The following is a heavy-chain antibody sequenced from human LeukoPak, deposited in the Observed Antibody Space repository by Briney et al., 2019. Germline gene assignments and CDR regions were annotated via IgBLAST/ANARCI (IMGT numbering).Heavy chain of an antibody. CDR3: ARAGDYGSGTVRWRHFDY. J-gene: IGHJ4*02. CDR1: GFTFNIYA. Sequence: PGGSLRLSCAASGFTFNIYAMNWVRQAPGKGLEWVAVISYDGTTTYYADSVKGRFTISRDNSKNTLYLQMNSLRTEDTAVYYCARAGDYGSGTVRWRHFDYWGQGTLGTVSS. V-gene: IGHV3-30-3*01. CDR2: ISYDGTTT. D-gene: IGHD3-10*01.